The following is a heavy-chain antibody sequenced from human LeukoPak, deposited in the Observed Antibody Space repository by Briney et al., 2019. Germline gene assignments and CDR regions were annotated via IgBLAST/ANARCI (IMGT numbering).Heavy chain of an antibody. CDR3: ARSNGKYQLPINY. J-gene: IGHJ4*02. CDR2: IYYSGST. Sequence: SETLSLTCTVSGGSISSGDYYWSWIRQPPGKGLEWIGYIYYSGSTYYNPSLKSRVTISVDTSKNQFSLKLSSVTAADTAMYYCARSNGKYQLPINYWGQGTLVTVSS. CDR1: GGSISSGDYY. D-gene: IGHD2-2*01. V-gene: IGHV4-30-4*08.